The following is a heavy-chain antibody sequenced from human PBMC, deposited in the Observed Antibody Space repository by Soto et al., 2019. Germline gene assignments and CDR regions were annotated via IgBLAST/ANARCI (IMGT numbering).Heavy chain of an antibody. CDR1: GFSLSTTGVG. D-gene: IGHD2-8*01. CDR2: IYWADDK. Sequence: QITLKESGPPLVRPTQTLTLTCTFSGFSLSTTGVGVGWIRQPPGKALEWLALIYWADDKRYSPSLKSRLTITKDTSTNEVILPMTNMNPVDPATYYCAQRLRDYGVGRERANDFDPWGQGALVTGSS. V-gene: IGHV2-5*02. CDR3: AQRLRDYGVGRERANDFDP. J-gene: IGHJ5*02.